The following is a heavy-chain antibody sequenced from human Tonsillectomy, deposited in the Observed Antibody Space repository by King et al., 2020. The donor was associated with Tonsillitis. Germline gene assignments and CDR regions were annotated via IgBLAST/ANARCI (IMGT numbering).Heavy chain of an antibody. V-gene: IGHV3-48*01. J-gene: IGHJ4*02. CDR1: GFTFSSYS. CDR3: ARGDLVAASRFDY. CDR2: ISDNSQTI. D-gene: IGHD2-15*01. Sequence: VQLVESGGDLVQPGGSLRLSCAASGFTFSSYSMNWVRQAPGKGLEWVSYISDNSQTIYYTDSVKGRFTISRDIAKNSLYLQMNNLRVEDTAVYYCARGDLVAASRFDYWGQGILVTVSS.